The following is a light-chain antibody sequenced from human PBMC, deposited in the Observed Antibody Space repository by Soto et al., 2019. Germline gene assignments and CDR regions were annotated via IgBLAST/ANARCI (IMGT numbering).Light chain of an antibody. J-gene: IGKJ5*01. Sequence: EIVLTQSPGTLSLSPGERVALSCRASQSVTSSYLAWYQQRPGQAPRLLIFDTSTRATGIPDRFSGSGSGTDFTLAISRLEPEDFAVYYCQQYGNSPVTCGQGTRLEIK. CDR3: QQYGNSPVT. CDR1: QSVTSSY. CDR2: DTS. V-gene: IGKV3-20*01.